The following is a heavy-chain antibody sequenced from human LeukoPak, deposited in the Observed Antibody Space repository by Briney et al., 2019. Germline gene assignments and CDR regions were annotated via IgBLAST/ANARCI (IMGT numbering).Heavy chain of an antibody. CDR3: ARGIESYGDYGY. D-gene: IGHD4-17*01. J-gene: IGHJ4*02. Sequence: KPSETLSLTCNVSGGSISGSYWSWIRQPPGKGLEWIAYMYNSGSTNYNPSLKSRVTISIDTSKNQFSLKLSSLTAADTAIYYCARGIESYGDYGYWGQGILVTVSS. CDR1: GGSISGSY. V-gene: IGHV4-59*01. CDR2: MYNSGST.